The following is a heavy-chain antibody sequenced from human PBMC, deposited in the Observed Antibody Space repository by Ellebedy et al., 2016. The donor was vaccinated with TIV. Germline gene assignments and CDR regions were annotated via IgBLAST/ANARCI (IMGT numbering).Heavy chain of an antibody. V-gene: IGHV4-59*01. J-gene: IGHJ5*02. Sequence: SETLSLTXTVSGGSISSYYWSWIRQPPGKGLEWIGYIYYSGSTNYNPSLKSRVTISVDTSKNQFSLKLSSVTAADTAVYYCARVTLGYCSSTSCYGWFDPWGQGTLVTVSS. CDR3: ARVTLGYCSSTSCYGWFDP. CDR1: GGSISSYY. CDR2: IYYSGST. D-gene: IGHD2-2*01.